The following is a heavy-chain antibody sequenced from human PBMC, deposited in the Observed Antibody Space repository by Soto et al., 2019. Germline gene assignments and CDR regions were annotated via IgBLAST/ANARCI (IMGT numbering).Heavy chain of an antibody. CDR2: ISMDGKTA. D-gene: IGHD7-27*01. CDR1: GFTFNNYA. V-gene: IGHV3-30*03. J-gene: IGHJ6*02. CDR3: RAWDYDMDV. Sequence: QEQLVESGGGVVQPGRSLRLSCAASGFTFNNYAMYWVRQAPGKGLEWMAVISMDGKTAYYEDSVKGRFTMSRDNSKNSVSLQLNSLRPDDTAVSYCRAWDYDMDVLGRGTTVTVSS.